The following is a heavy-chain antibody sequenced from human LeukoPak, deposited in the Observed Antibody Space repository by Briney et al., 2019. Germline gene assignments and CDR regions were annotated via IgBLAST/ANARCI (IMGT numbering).Heavy chain of an antibody. CDR3: ARSSSGACDY. Sequence: PGRSLRLSCAASGFTVSSNYMSWVRQAPGKGLEWVSVIYSGGSTYYADSVKGRFTISRDNSKNTLYLQMNSLRAEDTAVYYCARSSSGACDYWGQGTLVTVSS. V-gene: IGHV3-53*01. CDR1: GFTVSSNY. CDR2: IYSGGST. J-gene: IGHJ4*02.